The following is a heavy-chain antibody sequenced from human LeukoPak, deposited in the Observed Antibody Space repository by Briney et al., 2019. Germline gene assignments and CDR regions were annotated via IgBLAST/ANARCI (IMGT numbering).Heavy chain of an antibody. J-gene: IGHJ5*02. D-gene: IGHD5-12*01. CDR2: IYYSGST. CDR1: GGSIGSGDYY. Sequence: PSQTLSLTCTVSGGSIGSGDYYWSWIRQHPGKGLEWIGYIYYSGSTYYNPSPKSRVTISGDTSKNQFSLKLSSVTAADTAVYYCARGSDIVATIWFDPWGQGTLVTVSS. V-gene: IGHV4-31*03. CDR3: ARGSDIVATIWFDP.